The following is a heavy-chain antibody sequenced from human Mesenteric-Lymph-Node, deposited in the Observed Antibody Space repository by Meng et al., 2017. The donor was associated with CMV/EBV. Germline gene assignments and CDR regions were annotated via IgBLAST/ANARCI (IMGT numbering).Heavy chain of an antibody. CDR3: ARATYDLWTGYYTDY. CDR1: GFSFGTYE. J-gene: IGHJ4*02. Sequence: GGSLRLSCTASGFSFGTYEMNWVRQAPGKGLEWVSFISSSSNNIHYADSVRGRFTVSRDNSMNSLYLQMNNLRPEDTGVYYCARATYDLWTGYYTDYWGRGTLVTVSS. CDR2: ISSSSNNI. V-gene: IGHV3-48*03. D-gene: IGHD3-3*01.